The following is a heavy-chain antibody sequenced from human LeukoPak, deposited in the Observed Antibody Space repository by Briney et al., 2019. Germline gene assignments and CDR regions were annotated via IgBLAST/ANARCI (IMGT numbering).Heavy chain of an antibody. CDR1: GGSISSYY. V-gene: IGHV4-4*07. J-gene: IGHJ5*02. CDR2: IYTSGST. D-gene: IGHD2-2*02. CDR3: ARVRYQLLYPENWFDP. Sequence: ETLSLTCTVSGGSISSYYWSWLRQPAGKGLEWIGRIYTSGSTNYTPSLNLRVTMSVDTSKNQFSLKLSSVTAADTAVYYCARVRYQLLYPENWFDPWGQGTLVTVSS.